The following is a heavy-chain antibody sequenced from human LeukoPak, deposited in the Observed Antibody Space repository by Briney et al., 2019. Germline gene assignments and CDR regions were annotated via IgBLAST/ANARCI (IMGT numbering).Heavy chain of an antibody. Sequence: GGSLRLSCAASGFTFSSYGMSWVRQAPGKGLEWVSSISGSGGSTYYADSVKGRFTISRDNSKNTLYLQMNSLRAEDTAVYYCARGLQLHDAFDIWGQGTMVTVSS. J-gene: IGHJ3*02. CDR1: GFTFSSYG. CDR3: ARGLQLHDAFDI. V-gene: IGHV3-23*01. CDR2: ISGSGGST. D-gene: IGHD5-18*01.